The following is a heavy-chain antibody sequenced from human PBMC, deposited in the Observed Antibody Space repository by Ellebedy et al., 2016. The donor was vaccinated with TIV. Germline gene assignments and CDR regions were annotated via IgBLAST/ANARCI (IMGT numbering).Heavy chain of an antibody. J-gene: IGHJ4*02. CDR1: GYTFTGYY. V-gene: IGHV1-18*04. CDR3: ARSSGWNGTPRQSFDY. CDR2: ISAYNGNT. D-gene: IGHD6-19*01. Sequence: AASVKVSCKASGYTFTGYYMHWVRQAPGQGLEWMGWISAYNGNTNYAQKLQGRVTMTTDTSTSTAYTELRSLRSHDTAVYYCARSSGWNGTPRQSFDYWGQGTLVTVSS.